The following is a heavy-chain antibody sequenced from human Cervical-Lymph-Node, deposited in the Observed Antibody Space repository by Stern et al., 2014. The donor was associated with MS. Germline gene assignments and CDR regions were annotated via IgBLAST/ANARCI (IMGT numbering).Heavy chain of an antibody. CDR3: AAARSSNYDFWSGYWNGMDV. Sequence: VQLVQSGPEVKKPGTSVKVSCKASGFTFTSSAMQWVRQARGQRLEWIGWIGVGSGNTNYAQKFQERVTITRDMSTSTAYMELSSLRSEDTAVYYCAAARSSNYDFWSGYWNGMDVWGQGTTVTVSS. J-gene: IGHJ6*02. CDR1: GFTFTSSA. CDR2: IGVGSGNT. D-gene: IGHD3-3*01. V-gene: IGHV1-58*02.